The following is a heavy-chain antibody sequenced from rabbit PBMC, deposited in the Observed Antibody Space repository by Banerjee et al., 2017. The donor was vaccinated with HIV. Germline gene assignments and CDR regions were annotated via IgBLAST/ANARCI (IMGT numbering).Heavy chain of an antibody. Sequence: QEQLEESGGDLVKPEGSLTLTCTASGFDLSNYYYMCWVRQAPGKGLEWIACIYAGSSGSTYYASWAKGRFTISKTSSTTVTLQMTSLTAADTATYFCARDRDGDAGYGSLALWGPGTLVTVS. CDR2: IYAGSSGST. D-gene: IGHD7-1*01. V-gene: IGHV1S45*01. CDR3: ARDRDGDAGYGSLAL. J-gene: IGHJ4*01. CDR1: GFDLSNYYY.